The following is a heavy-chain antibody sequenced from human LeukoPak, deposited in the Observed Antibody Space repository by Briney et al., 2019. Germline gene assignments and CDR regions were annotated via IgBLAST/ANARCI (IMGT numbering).Heavy chain of an antibody. V-gene: IGHV3-21*01. CDR2: ISSSSSYI. Sequence: GGSLRLSCAPSVFTFSSYSMNWVRQAPGKGREWGSYISSSSSYIYYADSVKGRFTISRDNAKNSLYLQMNSLRAEDTAVYYCARDNFVDTATPYYFDHWGQGTLVSVS. J-gene: IGHJ4*02. CDR3: ARDNFVDTATPYYFDH. CDR1: VFTFSSYS. D-gene: IGHD5-18*01.